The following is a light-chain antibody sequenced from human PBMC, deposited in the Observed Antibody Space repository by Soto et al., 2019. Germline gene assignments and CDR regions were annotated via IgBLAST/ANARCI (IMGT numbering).Light chain of an antibody. J-gene: IGLJ2*01. CDR3: CSYANTGTHVV. Sequence: QAVVTQPASVSGSPGQSIIISCTGASSDVGSFNLVSWYQHHPGRAPKLMIYEGSRRPSGVSNRFSGSKSASTASLTISGLQAEDEADYYCCSYANTGTHVVFGGGTKLTVL. CDR2: EGS. V-gene: IGLV2-23*01. CDR1: SSDVGSFNL.